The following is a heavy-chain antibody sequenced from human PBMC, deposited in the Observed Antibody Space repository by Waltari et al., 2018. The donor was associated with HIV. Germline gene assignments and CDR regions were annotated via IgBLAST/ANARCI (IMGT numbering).Heavy chain of an antibody. CDR1: GFTLTNYA. D-gene: IGHD6-13*01. Sequence: EVQLLESGGGLVQPGGSLRLSCAASGFTLTNYARTWVRQAPGKGLEWVSGITCVSGRTYYADSVKGRFTISRDNSKNTLYLQMNSLSLDDTAVYYCANTPGIGGYWGQGTLVTVSS. J-gene: IGHJ4*02. CDR2: ITCVSGRT. CDR3: ANTPGIGGY. V-gene: IGHV3-23*01.